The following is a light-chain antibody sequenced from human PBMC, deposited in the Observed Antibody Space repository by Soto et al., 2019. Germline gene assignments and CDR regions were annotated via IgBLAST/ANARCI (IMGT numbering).Light chain of an antibody. CDR2: VVS. CDR3: RTYTSTSTYS. CDR1: SRDVCGYKY. V-gene: IGLV2-14*01. Sequence: QSPLTQPASVSGAPGQAITITCTGTSRDVCGYKYVSWYQQHPGKAPKLLIYVVSNRPSGESNRFSGSKAGNTASLIISRIRAEDEADYYCRTYTSTSTYSFGT. J-gene: IGLJ1*01.